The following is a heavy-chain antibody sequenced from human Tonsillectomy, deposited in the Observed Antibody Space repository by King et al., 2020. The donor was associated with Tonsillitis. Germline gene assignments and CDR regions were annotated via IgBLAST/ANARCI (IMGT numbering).Heavy chain of an antibody. CDR1: GFTFDDYA. Sequence: VQLVESGGGLVQPGRSLRLSCAASGFTFDDYAMYWVRQVPGKGLEWVSGVTADSVYIAYADSVKGRFTISRDNAKNSLYLQMNSLRAEDTAWYYCAKDMGGAKMATLWYAFDIWGQGTMDTVSS. CDR2: VTADSVYI. J-gene: IGHJ3*02. D-gene: IGHD5-24*01. CDR3: AKDMGGAKMATLWYAFDI. V-gene: IGHV3-9*01.